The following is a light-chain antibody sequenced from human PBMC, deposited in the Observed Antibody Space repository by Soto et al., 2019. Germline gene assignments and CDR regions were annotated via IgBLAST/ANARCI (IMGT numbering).Light chain of an antibody. CDR3: QQYGTTRWT. CDR2: GAS. Sequence: EIVLTQSPGTLSLSPGERATLSCRAGQSISSSYLAWYQQKPGQAPRLLIYGASSRATGITDRFSGSGSRTAFTLTISRLEPEDFAVYYCQQYGTTRWTFGQRTKVEIK. CDR1: QSISSSY. J-gene: IGKJ1*01. V-gene: IGKV3-20*01.